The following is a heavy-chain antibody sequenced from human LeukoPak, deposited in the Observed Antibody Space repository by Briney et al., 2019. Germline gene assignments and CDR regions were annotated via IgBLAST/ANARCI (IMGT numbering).Heavy chain of an antibody. D-gene: IGHD3-3*01. J-gene: IGHJ4*02. CDR2: IYYSGST. CDR3: ARVVRYDFWSGFDY. Sequence: SETLSLTCTASGGSISSYYWSWIRQPPGKGLEWIGYIYYSGSTNYNSSLKSRVTILVDMSKNQFSLKLSSVTAADTAVYYCARVVRYDFWSGFDYWGQGRAVTVSS. V-gene: IGHV4-59*01. CDR1: GGSISSYY.